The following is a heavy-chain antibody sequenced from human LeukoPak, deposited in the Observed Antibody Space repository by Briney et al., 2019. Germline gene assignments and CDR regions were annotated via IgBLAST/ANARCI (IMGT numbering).Heavy chain of an antibody. V-gene: IGHV4-34*01. CDR1: GGSFSGYY. J-gene: IGHJ4*02. Sequence: SETLSLTCAVYGGSFSGYYWSWIRQPPGKGLEWIGEINHSGSTNYNPSLKSRVTISVDTSKNQFSLKLSSVTAADTAVYYCASSGPGNYGSGSYPLDYWGQGTLVTVSS. CDR2: INHSGST. CDR3: ASSGPGNYGSGSYPLDY. D-gene: IGHD3-10*01.